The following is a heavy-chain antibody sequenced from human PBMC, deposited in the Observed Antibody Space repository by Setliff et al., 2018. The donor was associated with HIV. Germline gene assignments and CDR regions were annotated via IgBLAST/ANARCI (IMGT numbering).Heavy chain of an antibody. D-gene: IGHD3-9*01. Sequence: PSETLSLTCAVSSYSISSGYYWGWIRQPPGKGLEWIGNIYHSGSTYYNPSLKSRVTISVDTSKNQFSLKLNSVTAADTAVYYCAKTIGRYFDIFDNWGQGTLVTVSS. J-gene: IGHJ4*02. CDR2: IYHSGST. CDR3: AKTIGRYFDIFDN. CDR1: SYSISSGYY. V-gene: IGHV4-38-2*01.